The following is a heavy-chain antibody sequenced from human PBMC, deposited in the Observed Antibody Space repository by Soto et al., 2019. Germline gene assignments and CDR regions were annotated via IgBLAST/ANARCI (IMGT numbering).Heavy chain of an antibody. CDR2: ISGSGGST. V-gene: IGHV3-23*01. CDR1: GFTFTNYA. J-gene: IGHJ4*02. Sequence: GGSLRLSCAASGFTFTNYAMSWVRQAPGKGPEWVSAISGSGGSTFYAHSVKGRFTISRDNSNNTLYLQKNSLGAEDTAVYYCAKASQTGSYSSSNYWGRGTLVTVSS. D-gene: IGHD2-21*01. CDR3: AKASQTGSYSSSNY.